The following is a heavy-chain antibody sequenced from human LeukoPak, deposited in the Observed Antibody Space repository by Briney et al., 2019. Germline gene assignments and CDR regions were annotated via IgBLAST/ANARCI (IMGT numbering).Heavy chain of an antibody. CDR3: ATSTKVVRPDSWDS. Sequence: SETPSLTCAISGGSFDGYSWSWIRQSPGKGLEWIGEINLGGSTTYNPSLKSRVTLTIDTSKKEVSLKLTSVTAADTSIYFCATSTKVVRPDSWDSWGQGTLVTVSS. D-gene: IGHD4-11*01. CDR2: INLGGST. V-gene: IGHV4-34*01. J-gene: IGHJ4*02. CDR1: GGSFDGYS.